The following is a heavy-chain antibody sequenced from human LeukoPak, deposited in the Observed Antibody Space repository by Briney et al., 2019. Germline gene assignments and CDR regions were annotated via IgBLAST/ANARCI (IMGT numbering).Heavy chain of an antibody. CDR1: GYTFTSYG. J-gene: IGHJ6*03. Sequence: ASVKVSCKASGYTFTSYGISWVRQAPGQGLEWMGWISAHNGNTNYAQKLQGRVTMTTDTSTSTAYMELRSLRSDDTAVYYCARSPMAVVPAADYYYYMDVWGKGTTVTVSS. V-gene: IGHV1-18*01. CDR3: ARSPMAVVPAADYYYYMDV. CDR2: ISAHNGNT. D-gene: IGHD2-2*01.